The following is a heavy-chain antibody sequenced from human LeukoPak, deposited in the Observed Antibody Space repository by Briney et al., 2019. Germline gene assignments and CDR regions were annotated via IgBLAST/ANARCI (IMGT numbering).Heavy chain of an antibody. CDR1: GGSISSYY. J-gene: IGHJ5*02. Sequence: SETLSLTCTVSGGSISSYYWSWIRQPPGKGLEWIGYIYYSGSTNYNPSLKSRVTISVDTSKNQFSLKLSSVTAADTAVYYCARGLGAAGDWFDPWGQGTLVTVSS. CDR3: ARGLGAAGDWFDP. V-gene: IGHV4-59*12. CDR2: IYYSGST. D-gene: IGHD6-13*01.